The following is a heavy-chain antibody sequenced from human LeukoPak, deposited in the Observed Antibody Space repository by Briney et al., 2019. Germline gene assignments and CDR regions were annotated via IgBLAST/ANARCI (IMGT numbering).Heavy chain of an antibody. V-gene: IGHV3-33*01. CDR3: ARDIEVGATEYYFDY. D-gene: IGHD1-26*01. Sequence: GGSLRLSCAASGFTFSNYGMHWVRQAPGKGLEWVAVIWYDGSNKYYADSVKGRFTISRDNSKNTLYLQMNSLRAEDTAVYYCARDIEVGATEYYFDYWGQGTLVTVSS. CDR2: IWYDGSNK. J-gene: IGHJ4*02. CDR1: GFTFSNYG.